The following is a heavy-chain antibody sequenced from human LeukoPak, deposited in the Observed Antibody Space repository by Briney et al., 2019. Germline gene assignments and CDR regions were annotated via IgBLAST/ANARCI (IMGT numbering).Heavy chain of an antibody. CDR2: IYYSGST. J-gene: IGHJ1*01. V-gene: IGHV4-59*12. CDR1: GGSIRNYY. CDR3: ARYSLSREDFQD. D-gene: IGHD6-13*01. Sequence: PSETLSLTCTVSGGSIRNYYWSWIRQPPGKGLEWIGYIYYSGSTNYNPSLKSRVTISVDTSKNQFSLRLSSVTAADTAVYFCARYSLSREDFQDWGQGTLVTVSS.